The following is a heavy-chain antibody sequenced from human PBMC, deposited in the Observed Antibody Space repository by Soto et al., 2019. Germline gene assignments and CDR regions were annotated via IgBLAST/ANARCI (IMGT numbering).Heavy chain of an antibody. CDR2: IYHSGST. CDR3: ARVGSSGSVDI. D-gene: IGHD3-22*01. V-gene: IGHV4-30-2*01. CDR1: GGSISSGGYS. J-gene: IGHJ3*02. Sequence: SETLSLTCAVSGGSISSGGYSWSWIRQPPGKGLEWIGYIYHSGSTYYNPSLKSRVTISVDRSKNQFSLKLSSVTAADTAVYYCARVGSSGSVDIWGQGTMVTVSS.